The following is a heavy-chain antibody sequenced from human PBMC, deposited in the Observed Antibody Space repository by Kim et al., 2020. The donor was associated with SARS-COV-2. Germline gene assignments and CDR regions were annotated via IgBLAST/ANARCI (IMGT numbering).Heavy chain of an antibody. Sequence: GWSLRLSCAASGFSFSEWWMDWVRQAPGKGPEWVARIDNDGTTTLYADSVKGRFTISRDNSKNTLYLQMTGLRADDTGVYYCTRGPFWGQGTLVTGSS. CDR3: TRGPF. CDR2: IDNDGTTT. J-gene: IGHJ4*02. CDR1: GFSFSEWW. V-gene: IGHV3-74*01.